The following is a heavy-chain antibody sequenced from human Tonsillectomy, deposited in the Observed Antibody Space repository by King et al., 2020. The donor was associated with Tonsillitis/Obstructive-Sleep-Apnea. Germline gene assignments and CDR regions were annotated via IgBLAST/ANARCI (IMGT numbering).Heavy chain of an antibody. CDR3: ARERDGKQQTAGLDV. CDR1: GYTFANYY. CDR2: INPSDGFT. V-gene: IGHV1-46*01. Sequence: QLVQSGAEVKKPGASVKVSCETSGYTFANYYIHWVRQAPGQGLEWMGIINPSDGFTNYAQKFQGRVTMTSDTSSSTLYMELSSLRSVDTGVYYCARERDGKQQTAGLDVWGQGTTGTVSS. J-gene: IGHJ6*02. D-gene: IGHD6-13*01.